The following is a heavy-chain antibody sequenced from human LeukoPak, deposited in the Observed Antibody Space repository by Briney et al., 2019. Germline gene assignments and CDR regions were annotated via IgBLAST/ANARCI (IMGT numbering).Heavy chain of an antibody. D-gene: IGHD4/OR15-4a*01. CDR1: GDSISSSFYY. Sequence: PSETLSLTCTVSGDSISSSFYYWGWIRQPPGKGLEWIGSIYYGGGTHYNPSLKSRATIFLDTSMTQFSLRLTSVTAADTALYFCARESFEEPGTMDHWGQGTLVSVSS. CDR3: ARESFEEPGTMDH. CDR2: IYYGGGT. V-gene: IGHV4-39*07. J-gene: IGHJ4*02.